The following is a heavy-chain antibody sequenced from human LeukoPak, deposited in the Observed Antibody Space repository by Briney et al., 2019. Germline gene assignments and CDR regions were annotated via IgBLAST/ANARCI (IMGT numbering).Heavy chain of an antibody. Sequence: PSETLSLTCTVSGGSISSSSYYWGWIRQPPGKGLEWIGSIYYSGSTYYNPSLKSRVTISVDTSKNQFSLKLSSMTAADTAVYYCARHRVGATSYFDYWGQGTLVTVSS. CDR2: IYYSGST. D-gene: IGHD1-26*01. V-gene: IGHV4-39*01. CDR3: ARHRVGATSYFDY. CDR1: GGSISSSSYY. J-gene: IGHJ4*02.